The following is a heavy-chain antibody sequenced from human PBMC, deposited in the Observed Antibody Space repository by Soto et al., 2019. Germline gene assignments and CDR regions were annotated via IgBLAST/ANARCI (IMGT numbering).Heavy chain of an antibody. D-gene: IGHD1-26*01. CDR1: GFTFTSSA. V-gene: IGHV1-58*01. CDR2: IVVGSGNT. CDR3: AADMGIVGATDAFDI. J-gene: IGHJ3*02. Sequence: ASVKVSCKASGFTFTSSAVQWVRQARRQRLEWIGWIVVGSGNTNYAQKFQERVTITRDMSTSTAYMELSSLRSEDTAVYYCAADMGIVGATDAFDIWGQGTMVTVSS.